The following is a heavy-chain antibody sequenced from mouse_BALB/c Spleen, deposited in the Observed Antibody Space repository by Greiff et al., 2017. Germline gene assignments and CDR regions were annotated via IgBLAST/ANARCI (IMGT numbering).Heavy chain of an antibody. D-gene: IGHD2-2*01. V-gene: IGHV2-2*02. CDR2: IWSGGST. J-gene: IGHJ3*01. Sequence: QVQLKESGPGLVQPSQSLSITCTVSGFSLTSYGVHWVRQSPGKGLEWLGVIWSGGSTDYNAAFISRLSISKDNSKSQVFFKMNSLQANDTAIYYCARNWDGYEEGLAWFAYWGQGTLVTVSA. CDR3: ARNWDGYEEGLAWFAY. CDR1: GFSLTSYG.